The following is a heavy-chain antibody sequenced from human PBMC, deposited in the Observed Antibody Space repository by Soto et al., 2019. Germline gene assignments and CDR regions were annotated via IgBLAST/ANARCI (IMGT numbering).Heavy chain of an antibody. CDR2: ISSSSSYI. CDR3: ARVVRVAWYFDL. CDR1: GFTFSSYS. J-gene: IGHJ2*01. V-gene: IGHV3-21*01. Sequence: EVQLVESGGGLVKPGGSLRLSCAASGFTFSSYSMNWVRQAPGKGLEWVSSISSSSSYIYYADSVKGRFTISRDNAKNSLYLQMNRLRGEDTAVYYCARVVRVAWYFDLWGRGTLVTGSS.